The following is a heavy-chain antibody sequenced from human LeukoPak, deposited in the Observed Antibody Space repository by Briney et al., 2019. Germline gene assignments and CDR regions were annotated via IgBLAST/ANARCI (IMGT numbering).Heavy chain of an antibody. CDR3: AKEGTRSNEDY. CDR2: LSGSGANT. CDR1: GFSFSSYA. Sequence: GGSLRLSCAASGFSFSSYAMTWVRQAPGKGLEWVSGLSGSGANTYYADSVKGRFTISRDNSKKTLYLQLNSLRAEDTAVYYCAKEGTRSNEDYWGQGTLVTVSS. J-gene: IGHJ4*02. V-gene: IGHV3-23*01. D-gene: IGHD1-7*01.